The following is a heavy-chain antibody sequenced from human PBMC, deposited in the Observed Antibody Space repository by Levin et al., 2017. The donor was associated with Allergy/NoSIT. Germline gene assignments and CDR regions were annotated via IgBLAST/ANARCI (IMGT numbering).Heavy chain of an antibody. CDR1: GFTFSSYA. V-gene: IGHV3-23*01. J-gene: IGHJ4*02. CDR3: AKDKIAPYDILTGYYMAVLGYFDY. CDR2: ISGSGGST. D-gene: IGHD3-9*01. Sequence: GESLKISCAASGFTFSSYAMSWVRQAPGKGLEWVSAISGSGGSTYYADSVKGRFTISRDNSKNTLYLQMNSLRAEDTAVYYCAKDKIAPYDILTGYYMAVLGYFDYWGQGTLVTVSS.